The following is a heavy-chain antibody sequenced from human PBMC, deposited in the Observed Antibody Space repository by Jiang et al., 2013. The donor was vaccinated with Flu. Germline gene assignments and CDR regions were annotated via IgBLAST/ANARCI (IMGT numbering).Heavy chain of an antibody. CDR1: GFTFSSYA. J-gene: IGHJ4*02. V-gene: IGHV3-23*01. Sequence: VQLLESGGGLVQPGGSLRLSCAASGFTFSSYAMSWVRQAPGKGLEWVSAISGSGGSTYYADSVKGRFTISRDNSKNTLYLQMSSLRAEDTAVYYCVKQVSGNSGGNYFDYWGQGTLVTVSS. CDR2: ISGSGGST. D-gene: IGHD4-23*01. CDR3: VKQVSGNSGGNYFDY.